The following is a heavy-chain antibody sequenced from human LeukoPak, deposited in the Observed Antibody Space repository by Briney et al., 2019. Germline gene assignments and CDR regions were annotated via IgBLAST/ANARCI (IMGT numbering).Heavy chain of an antibody. J-gene: IGHJ4*02. Sequence: ASVKVSCKASGYTFTSYYMHWVRQAPGQGLEWMGWINPNSGGTNYAQKFQGRVTMTRDTSISTAYMELSRLRSDDTAVYYCARCPPPMTTLKYYFDYWGQGTLVTVSS. CDR3: ARCPPPMTTLKYYFDY. CDR2: INPNSGGT. D-gene: IGHD3-16*01. V-gene: IGHV1-2*02. CDR1: GYTFTSYY.